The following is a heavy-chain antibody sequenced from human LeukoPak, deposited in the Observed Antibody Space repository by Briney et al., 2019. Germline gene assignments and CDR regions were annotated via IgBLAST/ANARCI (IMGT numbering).Heavy chain of an antibody. CDR1: GGSISSYY. Sequence: SETLSLTCTVSGGSISSYYWSWIRQPAGMGLEWIGLIYTSGTTNYNPSLKSRVTISLDTSKNQFSLKLSSVTAADTAVYYCAREYGDWGQGTLVTVSS. CDR2: IYTSGTT. V-gene: IGHV4-4*07. D-gene: IGHD4/OR15-4a*01. J-gene: IGHJ4*02. CDR3: AREYGD.